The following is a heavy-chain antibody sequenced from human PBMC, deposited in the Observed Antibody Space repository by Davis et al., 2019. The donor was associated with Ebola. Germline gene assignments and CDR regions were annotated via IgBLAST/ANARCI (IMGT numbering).Heavy chain of an antibody. CDR1: GFTFSDYY. V-gene: IGHV3-11*01. D-gene: IGHD1-1*01. J-gene: IGHJ4*02. CDR2: ISSSDSTI. CDR3: ARDLQLGSAIDY. Sequence: PGGSLRLSCAASGFTFSDYYMSWIRQAPGKGLEWVSYISSSDSTIYYADSVKGRFTISRDNAKNSLYLQMNSLRAEVTAVYYCARDLQLGSAIDYWGQGTLDTVSS.